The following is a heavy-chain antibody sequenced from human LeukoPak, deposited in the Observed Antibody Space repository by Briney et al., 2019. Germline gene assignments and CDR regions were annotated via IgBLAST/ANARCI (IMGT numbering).Heavy chain of an antibody. CDR3: ARRRGELPYFDY. V-gene: IGHV4-59*08. D-gene: IGHD3-10*01. CDR2: FYYSGST. Sequence: SETLSLTCTVSGGSISSYYWSWIRQPPGKGLEWIGYFYYSGSTNYNPSLKSRVTISVDTSKNQFSLKLSSVTAADTAVYYCARRRGELPYFDYWGQGTLVTVSS. J-gene: IGHJ4*02. CDR1: GGSISSYY.